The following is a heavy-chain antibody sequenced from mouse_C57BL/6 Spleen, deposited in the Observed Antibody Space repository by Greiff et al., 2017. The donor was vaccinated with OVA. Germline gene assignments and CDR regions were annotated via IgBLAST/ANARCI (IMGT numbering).Heavy chain of an antibody. D-gene: IGHD1-1*02. CDR2: INPNSGTT. CDR3: AEDCYGLRRDDAMDY. Sequence: EVKLMESGPELVKPGASVKISCKASGYSFTDYYMNWVKQSPGKSLEWIGVINPNSGTTSYNQKFKGKATLTVDQSSSTAYMQLNRLTSEDSAVDYCAEDCYGLRRDDAMDYWGQGTSVTVSS. J-gene: IGHJ4*01. V-gene: IGHV1-39*01. CDR1: GYSFTDYY.